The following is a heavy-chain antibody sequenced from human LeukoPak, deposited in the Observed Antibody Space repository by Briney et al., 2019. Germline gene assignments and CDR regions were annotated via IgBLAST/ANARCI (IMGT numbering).Heavy chain of an antibody. CDR1: GGSISSGGYY. Sequence: SETLSLTCTVSGGSISSGGYYWRWIRQQPGRGLEWIVYIYYSGSTYYNPSLKSRITISVYTSKNQFSRKLSSVAAADTAVYYCARLPYCSGGSCRSYYYYGMDVWGQGTTVTVSS. J-gene: IGHJ6*02. D-gene: IGHD2-15*01. CDR2: IYYSGST. V-gene: IGHV4-31*03. CDR3: ARLPYCSGGSCRSYYYYGMDV.